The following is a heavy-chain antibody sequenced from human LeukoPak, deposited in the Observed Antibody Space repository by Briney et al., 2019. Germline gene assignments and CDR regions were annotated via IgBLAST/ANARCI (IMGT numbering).Heavy chain of an antibody. Sequence: SETLSLTCAVYGGSFSGYYWSWIRQPSGKGLEWIGEINHSGSTNYNPSLKSRVTISVDTSKNQFSLKLSSVTAADTAVYYCARRPGSSGIDYWGQGTLVTVSS. V-gene: IGHV4-34*01. CDR1: GGSFSGYY. J-gene: IGHJ4*02. CDR3: ARRPGSSGIDY. D-gene: IGHD6-6*01. CDR2: INHSGST.